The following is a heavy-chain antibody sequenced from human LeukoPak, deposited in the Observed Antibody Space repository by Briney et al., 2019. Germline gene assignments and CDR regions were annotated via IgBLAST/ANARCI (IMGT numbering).Heavy chain of an antibody. D-gene: IGHD3-3*01. J-gene: IGHJ4*02. V-gene: IGHV4-59*08. CDR2: IYYSGST. CDR1: GGSISSYY. Sequence: SETLSLTCTVSGGSISSYYWSWIRHPAWKGLEWIGYIYYSGSTNYNPSLKSRVTISVDTSKNQFSLKLSSVTAADTAVYYCARSSGGLDYWGQGTLVTVSS. CDR3: ARSSGGLDY.